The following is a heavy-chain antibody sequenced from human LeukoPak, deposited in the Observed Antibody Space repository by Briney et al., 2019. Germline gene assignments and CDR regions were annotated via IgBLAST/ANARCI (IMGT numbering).Heavy chain of an antibody. J-gene: IGHJ4*02. V-gene: IGHV1-18*01. CDR3: ARVASMYAMGY. Sequence: ASVKVSCKASGYIFTNFGISWERQARGQGLEWMGWISAYNGNTNYAQKLQGRVTMTTDTSTSTAYMELRSLRSDDTAVYYCARVASMYAMGYWGQGTLVTVSS. D-gene: IGHD2-8*01. CDR1: GYIFTNFG. CDR2: ISAYNGNT.